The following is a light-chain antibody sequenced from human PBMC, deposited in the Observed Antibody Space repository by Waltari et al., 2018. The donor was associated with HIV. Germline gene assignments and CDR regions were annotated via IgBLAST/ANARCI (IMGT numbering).Light chain of an antibody. CDR2: WAS. CDR1: QSVLYSSNNNNY. V-gene: IGKV4-1*01. J-gene: IGKJ1*01. CDR3: QKYYSVPWT. Sequence: DIVMTQSPDSLAVSLGERATFNCTSSQSVLYSSNNNNYLAWYQQKPGQPPKLLFYWASARESGVPDRFSGSGSETDFTLTISGLQAEDVAVYYCQKYYSVPWTFGQGTKVEIK.